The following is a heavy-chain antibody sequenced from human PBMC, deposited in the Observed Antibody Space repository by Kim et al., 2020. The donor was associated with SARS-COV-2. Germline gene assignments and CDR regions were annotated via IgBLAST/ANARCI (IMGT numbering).Heavy chain of an antibody. CDR1: GFTFSSYA. Sequence: GGSLRLSCAASGFTFSSYAMHWVRQAPGKGLEWVAVISYDGSNKYYADSVKGRFTISRDNSKNTLYLQMNSLRAEDTAVYYCARGGDIVVVVAATPGVVVVTARGMDVWGQGTTVTVSS. D-gene: IGHD2-15*01. CDR2: ISYDGSNK. J-gene: IGHJ6*02. V-gene: IGHV3-30*04. CDR3: ARGGDIVVVVAATPGVVVVTARGMDV.